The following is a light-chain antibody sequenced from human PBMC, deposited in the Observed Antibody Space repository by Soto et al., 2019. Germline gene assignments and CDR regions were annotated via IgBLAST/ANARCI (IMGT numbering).Light chain of an antibody. Sequence: EIVLTQSPGTLSLSPGERATLSCRASQSVSSSYLAWYQQKPGQAPRLLIYGASRRATGIPDRFSGSGSGTDFTLTISRLESEDFAVYYCQQCGTSPITFGQGTRLEI. J-gene: IGKJ5*01. V-gene: IGKV3-20*01. CDR1: QSVSSSY. CDR3: QQCGTSPIT. CDR2: GAS.